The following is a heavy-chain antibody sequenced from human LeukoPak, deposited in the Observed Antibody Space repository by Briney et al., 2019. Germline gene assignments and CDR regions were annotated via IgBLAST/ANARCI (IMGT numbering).Heavy chain of an antibody. CDR3: ARPHYYGSGSYYYRPNYFDY. CDR1: GGSFSGYY. D-gene: IGHD3-10*01. J-gene: IGHJ4*02. V-gene: IGHV4-34*01. Sequence: SGTLSLTCAVYGGSFSGYYWSWLRQPPGKGLEWIGEINHSGSTNYNPSLTSRVTISVDTSKNQFSLNLSSVTAADTAVYYCARPHYYGSGSYYYRPNYFDYWGQGTLVTVSS. CDR2: INHSGST.